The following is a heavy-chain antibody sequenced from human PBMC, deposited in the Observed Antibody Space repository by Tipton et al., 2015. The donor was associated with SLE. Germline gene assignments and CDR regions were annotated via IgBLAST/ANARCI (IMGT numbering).Heavy chain of an antibody. J-gene: IGHJ3*02. CDR1: GGSISNPKW. CDR2: IYHSGTT. Sequence: TLSLTCAVSGGSISNPKWWTWVRQSPGKGLEWIGEIYHSGTTNYNPSLRGRVTISLDKSKNQFSLKLSSVTAADTAVYYCARTNSGSYSRGAFDIWGQGTMVTVSS. D-gene: IGHD1-26*01. CDR3: ARTNSGSYSRGAFDI. V-gene: IGHV4-4*02.